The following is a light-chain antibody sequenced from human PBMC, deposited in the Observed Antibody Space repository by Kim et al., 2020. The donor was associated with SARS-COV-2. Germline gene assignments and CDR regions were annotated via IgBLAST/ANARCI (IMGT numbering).Light chain of an antibody. CDR3: LQDYNYPRT. CDR2: AAS. V-gene: IGKV1-6*01. CDR1: QGIRND. Sequence: ASVGDRVTITCRASQGIRNDLGWYQQKPGKPPKLLIYAASNLQRGVPSRFSGSGSGTDFTLTISSLQAEDFATYYCLQDYNYPRTFGQGTKVDIK. J-gene: IGKJ1*01.